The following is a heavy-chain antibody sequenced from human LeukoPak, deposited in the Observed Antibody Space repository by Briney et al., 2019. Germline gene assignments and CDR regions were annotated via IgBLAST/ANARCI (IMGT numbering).Heavy chain of an antibody. J-gene: IGHJ4*02. D-gene: IGHD1-26*01. V-gene: IGHV4-38-2*02. CDR3: ARVRSGSYSATDY. CDR2: IYYTGGT. Sequence: SETLSLTCTVSGYSISSGYYWGWIRQPPGKGLEWIGSIYYTGGTYYTPPLKSRVTMSVDTSKNQFSLNLNSVTAADTAVYYCARVRSGSYSATDYWGQGTLVTVSS. CDR1: GYSISSGYY.